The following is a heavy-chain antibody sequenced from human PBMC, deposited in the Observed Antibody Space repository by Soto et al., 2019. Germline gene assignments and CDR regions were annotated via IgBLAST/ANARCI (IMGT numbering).Heavy chain of an antibody. CDR1: GFLVSTKY. Sequence: GGSLRLSCAASGFLVSTKYMNWVRQAPGKGLEWVSVIYSSGNTYYTDSVKGRFTISRDNAKNTLYMQMNNLRVEDTAVYYCVRDRGYSGYDLWGQGTLVTVSS. CDR2: IYSSGNT. D-gene: IGHD5-12*01. V-gene: IGHV3-53*01. CDR3: VRDRGYSGYDL. J-gene: IGHJ4*02.